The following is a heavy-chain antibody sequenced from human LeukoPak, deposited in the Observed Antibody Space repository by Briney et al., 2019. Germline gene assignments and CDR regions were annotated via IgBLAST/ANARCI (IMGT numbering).Heavy chain of an antibody. CDR2: ISGSGGST. CDR3: AREVTSERGDDAFDI. D-gene: IGHD1-1*01. Sequence: GGSLRLSCAASGFTFSNAWMSWVRQAPGKGLEWVSAISGSGGSTYYADSVKGRFTISRDNSKNTLYLQMNSLRAEDAAVYYCAREVTSERGDDAFDIWGQGTMVTVSS. J-gene: IGHJ3*02. V-gene: IGHV3-23*01. CDR1: GFTFSNAW.